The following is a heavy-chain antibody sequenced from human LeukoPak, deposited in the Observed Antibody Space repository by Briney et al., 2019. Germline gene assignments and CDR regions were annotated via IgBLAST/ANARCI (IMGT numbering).Heavy chain of an antibody. J-gene: IGHJ4*02. CDR3: ARVAASGTGPDS. V-gene: IGHV4-61*01. Sequence: PSETLSLTCTVSSGSVSSGNYFWCWIRQPPGKGLEWIGFTYNSGSTTYNPSLKSRVTISVDTSKNQFSLTLTSVTAADTAVYYCARVAASGTGPDSWGQGTLITVSS. D-gene: IGHD6-13*01. CDR2: TYNSGST. CDR1: SGSVSSGNYF.